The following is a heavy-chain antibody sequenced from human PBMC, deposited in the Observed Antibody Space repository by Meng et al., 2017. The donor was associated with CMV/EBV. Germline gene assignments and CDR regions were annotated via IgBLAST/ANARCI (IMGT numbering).Heavy chain of an antibody. CDR1: GGSISSSSYY. D-gene: IGHD6-13*01. Sequence: SETLSLTCTVSGGSISSSSYYWGWIRQPPGKGLERIGSIYYSGSTYYNPSLKSRVTISVDTSKNQFSLKLSSVTAADTAVYYCARAHYSSSWYSLGGGAFDIWGQGTMVTVSS. J-gene: IGHJ3*02. V-gene: IGHV4-39*07. CDR2: IYYSGST. CDR3: ARAHYSSSWYSLGGGAFDI.